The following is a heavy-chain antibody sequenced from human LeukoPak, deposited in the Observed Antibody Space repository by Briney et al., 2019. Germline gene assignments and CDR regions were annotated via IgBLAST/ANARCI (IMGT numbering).Heavy chain of an antibody. J-gene: IGHJ5*02. D-gene: IGHD6-13*01. CDR3: ARAKAQSAAGRGYWFDP. Sequence: PSETLSLTCTVSGGSISTYYWTWIRQPAGKRLEWIGRIYSSGSTSYSPSLKSRVTMSLDTSKKQVSLNLTSVTAADTAVYYCARAKAQSAAGRGYWFDPWGPGTLVTVSS. V-gene: IGHV4-4*07. CDR1: GGSISTYY. CDR2: IYSSGST.